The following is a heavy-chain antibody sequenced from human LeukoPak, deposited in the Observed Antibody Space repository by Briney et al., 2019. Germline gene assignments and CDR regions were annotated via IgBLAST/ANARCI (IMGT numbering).Heavy chain of an antibody. Sequence: ASVKVSCKASGDTFTGHYMHWVRQAPGQGLEWMGRINPNSGGTTYAQKFQGRVTMTRDTSISTAYMELSRLRSDDTAVYYCARASGSYNRDYWGQGTLVTVSS. V-gene: IGHV1-2*06. CDR2: INPNSGGT. CDR3: ARASGSYNRDY. J-gene: IGHJ4*02. D-gene: IGHD1-26*01. CDR1: GDTFTGHY.